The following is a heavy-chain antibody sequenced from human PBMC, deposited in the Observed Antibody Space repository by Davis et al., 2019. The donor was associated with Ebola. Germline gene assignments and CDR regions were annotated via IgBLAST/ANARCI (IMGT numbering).Heavy chain of an antibody. D-gene: IGHD6-6*01. V-gene: IGHV4-34*01. CDR3: ARGEEERLVRERYYYCHFMEV. J-gene: IGHJ6*03. Sequence: SETLSLTCDVYGGSFSGYYWSWVRQPPGKGLEWIGEINHSGSTIYNPSLKSRGTIWIDTSKNQFSLNLNSVTVADTAVYYCARGEEERLVRERYYYCHFMEVWGKGTTVTVSS. CDR1: GGSFSGYY. CDR2: INHSGST.